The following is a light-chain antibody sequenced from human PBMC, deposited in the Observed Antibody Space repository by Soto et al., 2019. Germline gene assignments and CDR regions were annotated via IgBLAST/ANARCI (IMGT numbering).Light chain of an antibody. CDR3: QQYYGTPT. CDR1: QSLLYSSNNKNY. CDR2: WAS. Sequence: DIVMTQSPDPLAVSLGERATINCKSSQSLLYSSNNKNYLAWYQQKPGQPPKLLIYWASTRESGVPDRFRGSGSGTDFTLTISSLQAEDVAVYYCQQYYGTPTFGGGTKVEIK. V-gene: IGKV4-1*01. J-gene: IGKJ4*01.